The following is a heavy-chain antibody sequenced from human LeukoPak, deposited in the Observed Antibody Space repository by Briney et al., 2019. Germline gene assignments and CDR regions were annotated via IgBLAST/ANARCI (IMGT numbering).Heavy chain of an antibody. Sequence: ASVKVSCKASGYTSTSYYMHWVRQAPGQGLEWMGIINPSGGSTSYAQKFQGRVTMTRDMSTSTVYMELSSLRSEDTAVYYCARGGGSISSSSRRYYFDYWGQGTLVTVSS. CDR3: ARGGGSISSSSRRYYFDY. J-gene: IGHJ4*02. V-gene: IGHV1-46*01. CDR2: INPSGGST. CDR1: GYTSTSYY. D-gene: IGHD6-6*01.